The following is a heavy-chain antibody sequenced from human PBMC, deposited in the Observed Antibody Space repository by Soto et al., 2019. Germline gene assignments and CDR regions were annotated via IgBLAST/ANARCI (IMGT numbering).Heavy chain of an antibody. V-gene: IGHV3-33*01. J-gene: IGHJ6*02. D-gene: IGHD1-20*01. CDR1: GFTFSSYG. CDR2: IWYDGSNK. Sequence: QVQLVESGGGVVQPGRSLRLSCAASGFTFSSYGMHWVRQAPGKGLEWVAVIWYDGSNKYYADSVKGRFTISRDNSKNTLYLQMNSLRAEDTAVYYCARVNWNPGRSYYYGMDVWGQGTTVTVSS. CDR3: ARVNWNPGRSYYYGMDV.